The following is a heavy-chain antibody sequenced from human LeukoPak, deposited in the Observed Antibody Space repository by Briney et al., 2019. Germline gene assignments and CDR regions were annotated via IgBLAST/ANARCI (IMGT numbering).Heavy chain of an antibody. J-gene: IGHJ6*02. CDR2: MNPNSGNT. D-gene: IGHD2-2*01. Sequence: ASVKVSCKASGYTFTSYDINWVRQATGQGLEWMGWMNPNSGNTGYAQKFQGRVTMTRNTSISTAYMELSSLRSEDTAVYYCARAYCSSTSCYWYYYYYGMDVWGQGTTVTASS. CDR3: ARAYCSSTSCYWYYYYYGMDV. CDR1: GYTFTSYD. V-gene: IGHV1-8*01.